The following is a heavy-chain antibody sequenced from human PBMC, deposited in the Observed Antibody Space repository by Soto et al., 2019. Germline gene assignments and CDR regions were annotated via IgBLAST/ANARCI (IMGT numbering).Heavy chain of an antibody. CDR1: RDTFNKYA. V-gene: IGHV1-69*01. CDR2: IIPIFSSR. D-gene: IGHD5-18*01. J-gene: IGHJ6*02. Sequence: QVQLVQSGAEVKKPGSSVKVSCKTSRDTFNKYAFNWVRQAPGQGLEWMGWIIPIFSSRNYAEKFQGRVTITADDSTSTAYMDLRSLRLEVTAVYYCARGDTCRGVWGQGTTVTVSS. CDR3: ARGDTCRGV.